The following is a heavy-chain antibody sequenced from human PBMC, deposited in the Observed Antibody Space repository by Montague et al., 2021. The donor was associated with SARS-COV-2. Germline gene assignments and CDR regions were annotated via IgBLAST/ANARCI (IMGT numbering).Heavy chain of an antibody. J-gene: IGHJ4*02. CDR1: GFSLRTSGVG. CDR3: VHSYADYLFDY. V-gene: IGHV2-5*02. D-gene: IGHD4-17*01. Sequence: VKPTQTLTLTCSFSGFSLRTSGVGVGWIRQPPGKALEWLAVIYWDDDKRYSPSPKSRLTITKDTSKNQVVLTMTNMDPVDTATYYCVHSYADYLFDYWGQGTLVSVSS. CDR2: IYWDDDK.